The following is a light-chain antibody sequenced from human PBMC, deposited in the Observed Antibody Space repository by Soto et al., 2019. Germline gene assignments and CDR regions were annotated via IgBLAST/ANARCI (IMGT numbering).Light chain of an antibody. CDR2: QDN. V-gene: IGLV3-1*01. CDR3: QAWDSSLGF. CDR1: KLEDKY. Sequence: SSELTQPPSVSVSPGQTASITCSADKLEDKYVSWYQQKPGQSPVLVIYQDNKRPSGIPERFSGSNSGNTATLTISGTQAMDEADYYCQAWDSSLGFFGTGTKVTVL. J-gene: IGLJ1*01.